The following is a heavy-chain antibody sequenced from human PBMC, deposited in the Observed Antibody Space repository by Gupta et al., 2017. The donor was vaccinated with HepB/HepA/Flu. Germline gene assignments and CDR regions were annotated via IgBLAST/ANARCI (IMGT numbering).Heavy chain of an antibody. CDR2: ISYDGSNK. J-gene: IGHJ6*02. D-gene: IGHD3-3*01. CDR3: AKVQYYDSTESYYYGMDV. V-gene: IGHV3-30*18. Sequence: QVQLVESGGGVVQPGRSLRLSCAASGFTFSSYGMHWVRQAPGKGLEWVAVISYDGSNKYYADSVKGRFTISRDNSKNTLYLQMNSLRAEDTAVYYCAKVQYYDSTESYYYGMDVWGQGTTVTVSS. CDR1: GFTFSSYG.